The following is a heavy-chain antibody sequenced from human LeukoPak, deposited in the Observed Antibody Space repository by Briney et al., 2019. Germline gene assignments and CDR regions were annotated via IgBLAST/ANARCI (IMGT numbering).Heavy chain of an antibody. CDR1: GYSFTSYW. CDR2: IYPGDSDT. V-gene: IGHV5-51*01. D-gene: IGHD2-15*01. Sequence: GESLKISCKGSGYSFTSYWIGWVRQMPGKGLEWMGIIYPGDSDTRYSPSFQGQVTISADKSISTAYLQWSSLKASDTAMYYCARSRLTRGGYCSGGSCYEDYWGQGTLVTVSS. J-gene: IGHJ4*02. CDR3: ARSRLTRGGYCSGGSCYEDY.